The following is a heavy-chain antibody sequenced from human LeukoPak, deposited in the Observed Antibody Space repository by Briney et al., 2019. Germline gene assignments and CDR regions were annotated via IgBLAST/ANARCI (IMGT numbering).Heavy chain of an antibody. Sequence: GGSLRLSCAASGFTVSSNYMKWVRQAPGKGLEWVSVIYSGGNTYYADSVKGRFTFSRDNSKNTLYLQMNSLRVEDTAVYYCARVAFGGVIAGAFDIWGQGTMVTVSS. CDR1: GFTVSSNY. V-gene: IGHV3-66*02. CDR3: ARVAFGGVIAGAFDI. J-gene: IGHJ3*02. CDR2: IYSGGNT. D-gene: IGHD3-16*02.